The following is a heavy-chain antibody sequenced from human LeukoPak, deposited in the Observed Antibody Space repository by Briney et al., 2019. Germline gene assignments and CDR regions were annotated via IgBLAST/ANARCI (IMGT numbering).Heavy chain of an antibody. Sequence: GGSLRLSCAASGFTFSNFGMHWVRQAPGKGLEWVAVIWFDGSNEYYADSVKGRFTISRDNSKNTLYLQMNSLRAEDTAVYYCAKDVAGTYFDHWGQGTLVTVSS. V-gene: IGHV3-33*06. CDR1: GFTFSNFG. CDR3: AKDVAGTYFDH. D-gene: IGHD2-15*01. CDR2: IWFDGSNE. J-gene: IGHJ4*02.